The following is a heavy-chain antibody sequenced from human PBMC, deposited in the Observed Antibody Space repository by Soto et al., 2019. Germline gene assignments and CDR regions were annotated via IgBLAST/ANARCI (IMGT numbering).Heavy chain of an antibody. CDR1: GYTFTGCY. Sequence: SVNGSCKSSGYTFTGCYIHWVRQAPGQGLECMGGIIPIFGTANYAQKFQGRVTITADESTSTAYMELSSLRSEDTAVYYCARVGGTAMGPPKNWGQGTLVTVSS. CDR3: ARVGGTAMGPPKN. CDR2: IIPIFGTA. J-gene: IGHJ4*02. D-gene: IGHD5-18*01. V-gene: IGHV1-69*13.